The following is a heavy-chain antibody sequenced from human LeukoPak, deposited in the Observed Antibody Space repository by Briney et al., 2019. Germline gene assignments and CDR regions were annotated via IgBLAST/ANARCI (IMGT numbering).Heavy chain of an antibody. J-gene: IGHJ5*02. CDR1: GGSFSGYY. D-gene: IGHD2-15*01. CDR2: INHSGST. V-gene: IGHV4-34*01. Sequence: SETLSLTCAVYGGSFSGYYWSWIRQPPGKGLEWIGEINHSGSTNYNPSLKSRVTISVDTSKNQFSLKLSSVTAADTAVYYCARGEGNCSGGSCYSSWFDPWGQGTLATVSS. CDR3: ARGEGNCSGGSCYSSWFDP.